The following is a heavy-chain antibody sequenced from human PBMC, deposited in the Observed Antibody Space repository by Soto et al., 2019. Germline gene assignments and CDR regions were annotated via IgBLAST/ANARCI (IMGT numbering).Heavy chain of an antibody. Sequence: ASVKVSCKASGYTFTSYYMHWVRQAPGQGLEWMGIINPSGGSTSYAQKFQGRVTMTRDTSTGTVYMELSSLRSEDTAVYYCARDAVRGALTRWFDPWGQGTLVTVSS. J-gene: IGHJ5*02. D-gene: IGHD3-10*01. CDR1: GYTFTSYY. V-gene: IGHV1-46*01. CDR2: INPSGGST. CDR3: ARDAVRGALTRWFDP.